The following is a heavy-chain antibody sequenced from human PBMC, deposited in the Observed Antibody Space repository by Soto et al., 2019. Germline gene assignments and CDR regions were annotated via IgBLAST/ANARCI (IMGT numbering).Heavy chain of an antibody. D-gene: IGHD5-18*01. J-gene: IGHJ4*02. CDR3: AKDGDTDY. V-gene: IGHV4-30-4*01. CDR2: IYYSGST. Sequence: PSETLSLTCTVSGGSISSGDYYWSWIRQPPGKGLEWIGYIYYSGSTYYNPSLKSRVTISRDNSKNTLYLQMNSLRAEDTAVYYCAKDGDTDYWGQGTLVTVSS. CDR1: GGSISSGDYY.